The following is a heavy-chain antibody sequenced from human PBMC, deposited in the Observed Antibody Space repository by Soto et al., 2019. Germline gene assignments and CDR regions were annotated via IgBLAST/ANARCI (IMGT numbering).Heavy chain of an antibody. CDR2: ISYDGSNK. J-gene: IGHJ6*02. V-gene: IGHV3-30-3*01. CDR3: ARGLRDIVVVPAASGYYYGMDV. Sequence: PGGSLRLSCAASGFTFSSYAMHWVRQAPGKGLEWVAVISYDGSNKYYADSVKGRFTIFRDNSKNTLYLQMNSLRAEDTAVYYCARGLRDIVVVPAASGYYYGMDVWGQGTTVTVSS. CDR1: GFTFSSYA. D-gene: IGHD2-2*01.